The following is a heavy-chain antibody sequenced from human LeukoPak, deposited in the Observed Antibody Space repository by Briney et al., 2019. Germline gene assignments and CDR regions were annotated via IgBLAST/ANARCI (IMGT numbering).Heavy chain of an antibody. CDR1: GFSINSGYF. D-gene: IGHD2-2*01. CDR2: IFHNGIT. V-gene: IGHV4-38-2*01. CDR3: ASSPEGGYCSSTSCYGAFDI. Sequence: SETLSLTCAVSGFSINSGYFWAWIRQSPGKGLEWIGSIFHNGITYYNPSLKSRITISVDTSKNQFSLKLSSVTAADTAVYYCASSPEGGYCSSTSCYGAFDIWGQGTMVTVSS. J-gene: IGHJ3*02.